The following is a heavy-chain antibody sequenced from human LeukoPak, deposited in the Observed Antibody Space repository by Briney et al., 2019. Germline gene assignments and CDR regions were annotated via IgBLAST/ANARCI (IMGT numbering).Heavy chain of an antibody. Sequence: GGSLRLSCAASGFTFSSYGMHWVPQAPGKGLEWVAFIRYDGSNKYYADSVKGRFTISRDNSKNTLYLQMNSLRAEDTAVYYCAKGPRRPYYDFWSGLTVGDYWGQGTLVTVSS. CDR2: IRYDGSNK. CDR3: AKGPRRPYYDFWSGLTVGDY. J-gene: IGHJ4*02. V-gene: IGHV3-30*02. D-gene: IGHD3-3*01. CDR1: GFTFSSYG.